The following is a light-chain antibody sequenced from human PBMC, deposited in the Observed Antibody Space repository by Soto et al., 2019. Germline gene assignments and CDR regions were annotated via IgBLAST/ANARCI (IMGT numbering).Light chain of an antibody. V-gene: IGKV4-1*01. Sequence: DIVMTQSPDSLAVSLGERATINCKSSQSVLYSSTNKNYLAWYQQKPGQPPKLLFYWASTRESGVPDRFSGSGSGTDFTLNISTLQAEDVATYYCQQYYTTPLTFGGGTRVEI. CDR1: QSVLYSSTNKNY. CDR3: QQYYTTPLT. J-gene: IGKJ4*01. CDR2: WAS.